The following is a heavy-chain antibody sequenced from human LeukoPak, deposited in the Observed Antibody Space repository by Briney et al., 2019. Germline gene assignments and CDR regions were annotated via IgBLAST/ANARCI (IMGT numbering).Heavy chain of an antibody. CDR2: INSDGSST. D-gene: IGHD2-2*01. J-gene: IGHJ4*02. Sequence: GGSLRLSCAASGFTFSNYWMHWVRQVPGKGLVWVSRINSDGSSTNFADSVKGRFTISRDNSKNTLYLQMNSLRAEDTAVYYCAKSAVVPAAKFDYWGQGTLVTVSS. V-gene: IGHV3-74*01. CDR1: GFTFSNYW. CDR3: AKSAVVPAAKFDY.